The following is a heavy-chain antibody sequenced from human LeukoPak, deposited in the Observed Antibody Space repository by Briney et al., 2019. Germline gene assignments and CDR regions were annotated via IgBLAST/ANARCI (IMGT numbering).Heavy chain of an antibody. CDR2: SDWDDDK. Sequence: SGPTLVNPTQTLTLTCTFSGFSLSTSGMRVSWIRQPPGKALEWLARSDWDDDKFYSTSLKTRLTISKDTSKNQVVLTMTNMDPVDTATYYCARIYSSSWFIDIWGQGTMVTVSS. J-gene: IGHJ3*02. CDR1: GFSLSTSGMR. D-gene: IGHD6-13*01. CDR3: ARIYSSSWFIDI. V-gene: IGHV2-70*04.